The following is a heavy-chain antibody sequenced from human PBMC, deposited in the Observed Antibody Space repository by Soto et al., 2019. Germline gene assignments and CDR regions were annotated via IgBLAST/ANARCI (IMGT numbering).Heavy chain of an antibody. CDR2: VNPSGGST. CDR3: AREGFLEWLFAPYYYYYGMDV. D-gene: IGHD3-3*01. Sequence: ASVKVSCKASGYTFTSYYMHWVRQAPGQGLEWMGIVNPSGGSTSYAQKFQGRVTMTRDTSTSTVYMELSSLRSEDTAVYYCAREGFLEWLFAPYYYYYGMDVWGQGTTVTVSS. J-gene: IGHJ6*02. V-gene: IGHV1-46*01. CDR1: GYTFTSYY.